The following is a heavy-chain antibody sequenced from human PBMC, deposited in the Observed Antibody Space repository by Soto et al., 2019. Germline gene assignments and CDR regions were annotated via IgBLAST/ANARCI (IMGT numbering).Heavy chain of an antibody. V-gene: IGHV4-34*01. J-gene: IGHJ5*02. CDR2: INHSGST. CDR1: GGSFSGYY. D-gene: IGHD1-20*01. CDR3: ARVRAAVTGTPYNWFDP. Sequence: SETLSLTCAVYGGSFSGYYCSWIRQPPGKGLEWIGEINHSGSTNYNPSLKSRVTISVDTSKNQFSLKLGSVTAEDTAVYYCARVRAAVTGTPYNWFDPWGQGTLVTVSS.